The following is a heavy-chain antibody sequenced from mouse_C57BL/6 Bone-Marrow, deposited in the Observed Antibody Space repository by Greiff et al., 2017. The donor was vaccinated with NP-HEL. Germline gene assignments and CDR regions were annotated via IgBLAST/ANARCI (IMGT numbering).Heavy chain of an antibody. CDR2: IDPSDSYT. J-gene: IGHJ4*01. CDR1: GYTFTSYW. CDR3: ARGDNYPVAY. Sequence: QVQLQQPGAELVMPGASVKLSCKASGYTFTSYWMHWVKQRPGQGLEWIGEIDPSDSYTNYNQKFKGKSTLTVDKSSSTAYMQLSSLTSEDSAVYYCARGDNYPVAYWGQGTSVTVSS. V-gene: IGHV1-69*01. D-gene: IGHD1-3*01.